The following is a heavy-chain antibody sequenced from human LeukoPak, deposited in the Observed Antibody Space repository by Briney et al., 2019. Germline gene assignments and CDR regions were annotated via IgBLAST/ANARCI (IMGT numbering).Heavy chain of an antibody. V-gene: IGHV1-3*01. D-gene: IGHD2-2*01. Sequence: ASVKVSCKASGYTFTSYAMHWVRQAPGQRLEWMGWINAGNGNTKYSQKFQGRVTITRDTSASTAYMELSSLRSEGTAVYYCARDRGIVVPSNWFDPWGQGTLVTVSS. J-gene: IGHJ5*02. CDR3: ARDRGIVVPSNWFDP. CDR1: GYTFTSYA. CDR2: INAGNGNT.